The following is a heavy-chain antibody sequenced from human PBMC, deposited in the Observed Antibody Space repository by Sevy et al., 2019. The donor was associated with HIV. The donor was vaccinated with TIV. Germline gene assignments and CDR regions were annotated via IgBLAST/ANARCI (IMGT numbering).Heavy chain of an antibody. D-gene: IGHD6-13*01. CDR1: GFTFSRYS. Sequence: GGSLRLSCAASGFTFSRYSMNWVRQAPGKGLEWISYITSSSTKYYADSVKGRFTISRDNAKNSLYLQMNSLRAEDTAVYYCVRDGAAVGTSNYYYGMDVWGQGTTVTVSS. V-gene: IGHV3-48*01. CDR3: VRDGAAVGTSNYYYGMDV. J-gene: IGHJ6*02. CDR2: ITSSSTK.